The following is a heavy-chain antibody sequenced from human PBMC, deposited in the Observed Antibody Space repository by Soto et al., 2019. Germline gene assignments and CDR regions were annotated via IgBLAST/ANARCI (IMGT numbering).Heavy chain of an antibody. CDR1: GFTFRSYA. Sequence: GGSLRLCSAVSGFTFRSYAMSWVRQAPGKGLEGVSGIRGGGDATYYADSVKGRFTVSRDTSKNPLYLQMNSLRAEDTAIYFCANLDIVVVRVSIWFDPRGQGTLVTVS. D-gene: IGHD2-21*01. J-gene: IGHJ5*02. V-gene: IGHV3-23*01. CDR2: IRGGGDAT. CDR3: ANLDIVVVRVSIWFDP.